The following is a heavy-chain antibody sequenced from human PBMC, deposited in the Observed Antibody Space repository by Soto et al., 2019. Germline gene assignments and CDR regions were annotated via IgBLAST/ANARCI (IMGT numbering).Heavy chain of an antibody. CDR2: ISAHNGNR. CDR1: GYTFTSYG. V-gene: IGHV1-18*01. J-gene: IGHJ4*02. Sequence: QVHLVQSGAEVKKPGASVKVSCKASGYTFTSYGITWGRQAPGQGLEWMGWISAHNGNRDYAQKLQGRVIVTSDTSTSTAYMELRSLRADDTAVYYCARGRYGDYWGQGALVTVSS. D-gene: IGHD1-1*01. CDR3: ARGRYGDY.